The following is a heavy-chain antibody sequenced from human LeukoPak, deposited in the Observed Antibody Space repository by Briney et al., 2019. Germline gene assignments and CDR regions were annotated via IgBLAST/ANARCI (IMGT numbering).Heavy chain of an antibody. CDR3: ATPWCSGGSCYSAHWYFDL. CDR2: FDPEDGET. V-gene: IGHV1-24*01. CDR1: GYTLTELS. D-gene: IGHD2-15*01. J-gene: IGHJ2*01. Sequence: ASVKVSCKVSGYTLTELSMHWVRRAPGKGLEWMGGFDPEDGETIYAQKFQGRVTMTEDTSTDTAYMELSSLRSEDTAVYYCATPWCSGGSCYSAHWYFDLWGRGTLVTVSS.